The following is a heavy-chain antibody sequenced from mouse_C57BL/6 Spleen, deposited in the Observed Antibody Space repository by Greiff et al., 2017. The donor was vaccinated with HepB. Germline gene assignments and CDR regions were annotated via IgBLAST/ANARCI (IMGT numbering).Heavy chain of an antibody. CDR3: ARCPDGYLDY. J-gene: IGHJ2*01. CDR2: ISYDGSN. CDR1: GYSITSGYY. V-gene: IGHV3-6*01. D-gene: IGHD2-3*01. Sequence: VQLKESGPVLVKPSQSLSLTCSVTGYSITSGYYWNWIRQFPGNKLEWMGYISYDGSNNYNPSLKNRISITRDTSKNQFFLKLNSVTTEDTATYYCARCPDGYLDYWGQGTTLTVSS.